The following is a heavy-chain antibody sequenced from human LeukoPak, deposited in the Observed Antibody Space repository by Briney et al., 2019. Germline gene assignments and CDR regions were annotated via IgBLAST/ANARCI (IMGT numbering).Heavy chain of an antibody. V-gene: IGHV4-59*01. D-gene: IGHD1-26*01. CDR2: IYYSGST. Sequence: SETLSLTCTVSGGSISSYYCSWIRQPPGKGLEWIGYIYYSGSTNYNPSLKSRVTISVDTSKNQFSLKLSSVTAADTAVYYCARGGAGRLDYRGQGTLVTVSS. CDR3: ARGGAGRLDY. J-gene: IGHJ4*02. CDR1: GGSISSYY.